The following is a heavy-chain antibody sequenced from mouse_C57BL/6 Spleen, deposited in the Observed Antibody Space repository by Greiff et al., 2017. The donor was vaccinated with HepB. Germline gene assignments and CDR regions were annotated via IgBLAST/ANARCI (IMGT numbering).Heavy chain of an antibody. CDR2: IYPRSGNT. CDR1: GYTFTSYG. CDR3: ARGSDDYDGYYAMDY. J-gene: IGHJ4*01. Sequence: QVQLQQSGAELARPGASVKLSCKASGYTFTSYGISWVKQRTGQGLEWIGEIYPRSGNTYYNEKFKGKATLTADKSSSTAYMELRSLTSEDSAVYFCARGSDDYDGYYAMDYWGQGTSVTVSS. V-gene: IGHV1-81*01. D-gene: IGHD2-4*01.